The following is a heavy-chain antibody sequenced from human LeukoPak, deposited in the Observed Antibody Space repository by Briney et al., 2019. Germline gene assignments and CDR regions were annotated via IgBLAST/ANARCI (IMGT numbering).Heavy chain of an antibody. Sequence: GRSLRLSCAASGFNSDDYGMTWVHQIPGKGLEWVAGVNSNGRSAGYAASVRGRFTISRDNAKNSLYLQMNSLRAEDMALYYCAKDISYSSSWYGAFDIWGQGTMVTVSS. CDR3: AKDISYSSSWYGAFDI. CDR2: VNSNGRSA. V-gene: IGHV3-20*04. J-gene: IGHJ3*02. CDR1: GFNSDDYG. D-gene: IGHD6-13*01.